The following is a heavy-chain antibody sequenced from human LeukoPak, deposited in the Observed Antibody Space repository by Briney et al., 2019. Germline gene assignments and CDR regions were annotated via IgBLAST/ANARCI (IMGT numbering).Heavy chain of an antibody. J-gene: IGHJ4*02. Sequence: SVKVSCKASGGTFSSYAISWVRQAPGQGLEWMGRIIPILGIANYAQKFQGGVTITADKSTSTAYMELSSLRSEDTAVYYCARDFWDVEVPAAHFDYWGQGTLVTVSS. CDR3: ARDFWDVEVPAAHFDY. CDR1: GGTFSSYA. CDR2: IIPILGIA. D-gene: IGHD2-2*01. V-gene: IGHV1-69*04.